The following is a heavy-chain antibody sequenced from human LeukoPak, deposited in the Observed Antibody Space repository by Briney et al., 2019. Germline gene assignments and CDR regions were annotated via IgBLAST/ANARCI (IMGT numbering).Heavy chain of an antibody. CDR2: IYYSGST. V-gene: IGHV4-59*12. D-gene: IGHD3-22*01. J-gene: IGHJ4*02. CDR3: ARLPYYYDSSGYYLPKDY. CDR1: GVSISSYY. Sequence: ASETLSLTCTVSGVSISSYYWSWIRQPPGKGLEWIGYIYYSGSTNYNPSLKSRVTISVDTSKNQFSLKLSSVTAADTAVYYCARLPYYYDSSGYYLPKDYWGQGTLVTVSS.